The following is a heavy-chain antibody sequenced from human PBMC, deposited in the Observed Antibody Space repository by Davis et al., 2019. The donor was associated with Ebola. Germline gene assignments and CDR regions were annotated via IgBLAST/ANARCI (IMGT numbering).Heavy chain of an antibody. CDR1: GGSVSSGSYY. CDR3: ARHDLGYYFDY. Sequence: MPSETLSLTCTVSGGSVSSGSYYWSWIRQPPGKGLEWIGYIYYSGSTYYNPSLKSRVTISVDTSKNQFSLKLSSVTAADTAVYYCARHDLGYYFDYWGQGTLVTVSS. V-gene: IGHV4-39*01. J-gene: IGHJ4*02. CDR2: IYYSGST.